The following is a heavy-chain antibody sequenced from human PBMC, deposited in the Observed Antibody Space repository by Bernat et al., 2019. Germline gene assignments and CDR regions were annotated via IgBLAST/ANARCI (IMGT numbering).Heavy chain of an antibody. CDR2: IKPDGSEK. Sequence: EVQVVESGGDLVQPGGSLRLSCAASGFTFSDYWMSWVRQAPGKGLEWVASIKPDGSEKYYVDSVKGRFTIYRDNAKNSLYLQVNSLRAEDTAMYYCERLNNCDYWGPGTQVTVSS. J-gene: IGHJ4*02. CDR1: GFTFSDYW. V-gene: IGHV3-7*01. CDR3: ERLNNCDY.